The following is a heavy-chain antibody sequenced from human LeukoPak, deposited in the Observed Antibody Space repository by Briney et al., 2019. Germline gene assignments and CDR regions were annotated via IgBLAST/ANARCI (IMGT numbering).Heavy chain of an antibody. V-gene: IGHV3-23*01. CDR1: GFNFNTYG. J-gene: IGHJ4*02. Sequence: PGGSLRLSCAASGFNFNTYGMSWVRQAPGKGLEWVSSISNRGDNTYYADSVKGRFTISRDNSKNTLYLQMNSLRAEDTAVYYCVGRHSESHYYFHYWGQGTLVTVSS. CDR3: VGRHSESHYYFHY. CDR2: ISNRGDNT. D-gene: IGHD1-26*01.